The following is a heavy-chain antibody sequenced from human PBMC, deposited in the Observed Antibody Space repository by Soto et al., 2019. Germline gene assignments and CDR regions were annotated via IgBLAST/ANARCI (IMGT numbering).Heavy chain of an antibody. Sequence: QVQLVQSGTEVKKPGASVNVSCKASGYTFTTHYMHWVRQAPGQGLEWMGIINPSGGRTTYALKFQGRVTMPRDTSTNTDYVVLTRLRSEDTAIYFCARAGENYGSGTFSPPLRYSFNSWGQGTPVTVSS. CDR1: GYTFTTHY. J-gene: IGHJ4*02. CDR2: INPSGGRT. V-gene: IGHV1-46*01. D-gene: IGHD3-10*01. CDR3: ARAGENYGSGTFSPPLRYSFNS.